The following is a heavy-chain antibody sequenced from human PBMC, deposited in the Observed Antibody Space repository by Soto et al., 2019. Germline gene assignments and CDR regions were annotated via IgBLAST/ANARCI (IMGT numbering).Heavy chain of an antibody. V-gene: IGHV3-23*01. CDR1: GLTFSSYA. CDR2: ISGSGGST. J-gene: IGHJ6*02. CDR3: ASAAREYYYYGMDV. Sequence: GGSLRLSCAASGLTFSSYAMSWVRQAPGKGLEWVSGISGSGGSTYYADSVKGRFTISRDNSKNTLYLQMNSLRAEDTAVYYCASAAREYYYYGMDVWGQGTTVTVSS.